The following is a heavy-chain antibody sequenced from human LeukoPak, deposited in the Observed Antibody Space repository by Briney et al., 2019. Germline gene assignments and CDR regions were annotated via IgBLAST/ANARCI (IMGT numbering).Heavy chain of an antibody. D-gene: IGHD4-17*01. V-gene: IGHV1-18*01. CDR3: ARDQGSYGDYGDYYNYGMDV. J-gene: IGHJ6*02. Sequence: EASVKVSCKASGYIFRNYGINWVRQAPGQGLEWMGWISGYNGNTNYAQKLQGRVTLTTDTSTSTAYMDLRSLRSDDTAVYYCARDQGSYGDYGDYYNYGMDVWGQGTTVTVSS. CDR2: ISGYNGNT. CDR1: GYIFRNYG.